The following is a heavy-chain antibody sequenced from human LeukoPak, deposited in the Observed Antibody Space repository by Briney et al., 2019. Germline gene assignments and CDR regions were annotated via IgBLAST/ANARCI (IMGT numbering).Heavy chain of an antibody. CDR1: GFTFSSYG. J-gene: IGHJ4*02. Sequence: GGSLRLSCAASGFTFSSYGMHWVRQAPGKGLEWVAFIRYDGSNKYYADSVKGRFTISGDNSKNTLYLRMNSLRAEDTAVYYCAKDLSPAMVRGVFDYWGQGTLVTVSS. CDR3: AKDLSPAMVRGVFDY. D-gene: IGHD3-10*01. CDR2: IRYDGSNK. V-gene: IGHV3-30*02.